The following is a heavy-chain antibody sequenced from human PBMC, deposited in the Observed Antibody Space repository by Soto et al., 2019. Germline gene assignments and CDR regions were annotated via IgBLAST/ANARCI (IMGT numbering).Heavy chain of an antibody. J-gene: IGHJ3*02. Sequence: EVQLVESGGGLVKPGGSLRLSCAASGFTFSSYSMNWVRQAPGKGLEWVSSISSSSSYIYYADSVKGRYTTSRYTAKNSLYLQMNSLRAEDTDVYYCARDLGYYDSSGRRSAFDIWGQGTMVTVSS. CDR1: GFTFSSYS. CDR2: ISSSSSYI. D-gene: IGHD3-22*01. V-gene: IGHV3-21*01. CDR3: ARDLGYYDSSGRRSAFDI.